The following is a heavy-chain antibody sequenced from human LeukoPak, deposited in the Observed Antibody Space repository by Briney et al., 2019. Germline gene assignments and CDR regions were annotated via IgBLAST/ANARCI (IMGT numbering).Heavy chain of an antibody. CDR2: IKEDGSMV. CDR3: ARVVTWFDP. Sequence: PGGSLGLSCAASGFMFSNFWMSWVRQAPGKGLEWVAHIKEDGSMVSYVDSVKGRFTISRDNAKNSVYLQMNSLRGEDTAVYFCARVVTWFDPWGQGSLVTVSS. CDR1: GFMFSNFW. J-gene: IGHJ5*02. V-gene: IGHV3-7*04.